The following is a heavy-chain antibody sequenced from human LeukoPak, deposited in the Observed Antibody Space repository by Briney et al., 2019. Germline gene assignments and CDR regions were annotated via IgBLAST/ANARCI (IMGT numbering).Heavy chain of an antibody. Sequence: KPSETLSLTCAVYGGSFSGYYWSWIRQPPGKGLEWIGEINHSGSTNYNPSLKSRVTISVDTSKNQFSLKLSSVTAADTAVYYCARGRRVKGYCSSTSCYAGNWFDPWGQGTLVTVSS. CDR3: ARGRRVKGYCSSTSCYAGNWFDP. V-gene: IGHV4-34*01. CDR1: GGSFSGYY. J-gene: IGHJ5*02. CDR2: INHSGST. D-gene: IGHD2-2*01.